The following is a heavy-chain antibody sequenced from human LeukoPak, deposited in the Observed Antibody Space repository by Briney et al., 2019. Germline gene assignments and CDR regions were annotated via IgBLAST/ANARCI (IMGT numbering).Heavy chain of an antibody. CDR1: GFTFKDYY. V-gene: IGHV3-11*05. J-gene: IGHJ5*02. Sequence: GGSLRLSCAASGFTFKDYYMTWIRQAPGKGLEWVSYISSVTNYTKYADSVRGRFTISRDNAKNSLYLQMNSLRAEDTAVYSCAREGGDTAMVTDWFDPWGQGTLVTVSS. D-gene: IGHD5-18*01. CDR3: AREGGDTAMVTDWFDP. CDR2: ISSVTNYT.